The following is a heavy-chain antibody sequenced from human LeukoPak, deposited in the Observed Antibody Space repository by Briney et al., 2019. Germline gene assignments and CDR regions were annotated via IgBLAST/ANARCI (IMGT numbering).Heavy chain of an antibody. J-gene: IGHJ4*02. CDR3: ARGGQAGTGDY. D-gene: IGHD1/OR15-1a*01. CDR2: IKQDGSEK. V-gene: IGHV3-7*01. CDR1: GFNFRSYW. Sequence: HPGGSLRLSCAASGFNFRSYWMTWVRQSPGKGLEWVANIKQDGSEKYYVDSVKGRFTISRDNAKDSLYLEMNSLRAEDTAVYYCARGGQAGTGDYWGQGTLVTVSS.